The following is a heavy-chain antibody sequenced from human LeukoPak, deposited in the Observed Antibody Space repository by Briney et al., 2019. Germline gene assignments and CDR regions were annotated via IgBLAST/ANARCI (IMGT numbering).Heavy chain of an antibody. V-gene: IGHV4-59*08. J-gene: IGHJ4*02. Sequence: SETLSLTCTVSGVSISSYYWSWLRQPPGKGLEGIGYIYYSGSTNYNPSLKSRVTIPVDTSKNQFSLKLSSVTAADTAVYYCARQRTLFDYWGQGTLVTVSS. CDR3: ARQRTLFDY. CDR2: IYYSGST. CDR1: GVSISSYY.